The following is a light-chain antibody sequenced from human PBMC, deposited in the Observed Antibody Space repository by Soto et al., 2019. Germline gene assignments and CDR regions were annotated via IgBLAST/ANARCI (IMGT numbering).Light chain of an antibody. Sequence: DLQMTQSPSSLSASVGDRVTITCRASQSISTYLNWYQQKPGKAPKLLIYAASTLQSGVPSRFSGSGSGTDFTLTISSLQPEDFANYYCQQSHSIPRTFGQGTKVEIK. CDR2: AAS. CDR3: QQSHSIPRT. V-gene: IGKV1-39*01. CDR1: QSISTY. J-gene: IGKJ1*01.